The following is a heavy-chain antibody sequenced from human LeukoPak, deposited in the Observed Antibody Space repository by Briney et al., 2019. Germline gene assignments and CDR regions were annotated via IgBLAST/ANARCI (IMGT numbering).Heavy chain of an antibody. V-gene: IGHV4-34*01. Sequence: TSETLSLTCAVYGGSFRGYYWSWIRQPPGKGLEWIGEINHSGSTNYNPSLKSRVTISVDTSKNQFSLKLSSVTAADTAVYYCARGLDDYGDYGMDVWGQGTTVTVSS. J-gene: IGHJ6*02. CDR2: INHSGST. D-gene: IGHD4-17*01. CDR3: ARGLDDYGDYGMDV. CDR1: GGSFRGYY.